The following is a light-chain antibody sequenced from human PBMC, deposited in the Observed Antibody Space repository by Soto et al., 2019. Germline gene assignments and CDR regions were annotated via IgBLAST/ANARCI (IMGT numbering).Light chain of an antibody. CDR3: QQRDSWPIT. CDR2: DAS. V-gene: IGKV3-11*01. CDR1: QSVSGY. J-gene: IGKJ5*01. Sequence: EIVLTQSPATLSLSPGERATLSCRASQSVSGYLAWYQQKPGQAPRLLIYDASKRATGIPARFSGSGSGTDFTLTINSLEPDDFAVYYCQQRDSWPITFGQGTRLEIK.